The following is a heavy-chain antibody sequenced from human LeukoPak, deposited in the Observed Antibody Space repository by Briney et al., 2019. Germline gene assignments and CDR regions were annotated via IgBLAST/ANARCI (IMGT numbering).Heavy chain of an antibody. J-gene: IGHJ4*02. V-gene: IGHV1-2*02. D-gene: IGHD1-26*01. CDR1: GYTFTSYY. CDR3: ARALCSGSYYEVDD. CDR2: INPNSGGT. Sequence: ASVKVTCKASGYTFTSYYMHWVRHAPGQGLEWMGWINPNSGGTNYAQKFQGRVTMTRDTSISTAYMELSRLRTDDTAVYYCARALCSGSYYEVDDWGQGTLVTVSS.